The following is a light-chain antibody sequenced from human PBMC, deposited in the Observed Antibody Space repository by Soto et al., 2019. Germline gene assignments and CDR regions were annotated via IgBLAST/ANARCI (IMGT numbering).Light chain of an antibody. CDR1: SSDVGSYNL. Sequence: QSVLTQPASVSGSPGQSITISCTGTSSDVGSYNLVSWYQQYPGKAPEVMIYEVNKRPSGVSDRFSGSKSGNTASLTISGLQAEDEADYYCCSYAGSSYWVFGGGTKVTVL. CDR2: EVN. J-gene: IGLJ3*02. CDR3: CSYAGSSYWV. V-gene: IGLV2-23*02.